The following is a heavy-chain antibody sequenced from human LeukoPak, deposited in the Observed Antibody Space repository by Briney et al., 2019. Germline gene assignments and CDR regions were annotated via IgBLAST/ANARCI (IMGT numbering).Heavy chain of an antibody. CDR3: ARGTIFGVVISDFSFDF. CDR2: IKQDGSEQ. J-gene: IGHJ4*02. V-gene: IGHV3-7*01. D-gene: IGHD3-3*01. Sequence: GGSLRLSCAASGFTFRNYWMNWVRQAPGKGLEWVANIKQDGSEQDYVDSMKGRFTISRDNAKTSLYLQMTSLRAEDTAVYYCARGTIFGVVISDFSFDFWGQGTLVTVSS. CDR1: GFTFRNYW.